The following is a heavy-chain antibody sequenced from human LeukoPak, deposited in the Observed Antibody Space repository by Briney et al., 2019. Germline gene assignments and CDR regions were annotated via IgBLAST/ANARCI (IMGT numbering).Heavy chain of an antibody. CDR3: ARDPSPNRYCYPAFDY. CDR2: IKQDGSEK. J-gene: IGHJ4*02. CDR1: GFTFSIFW. D-gene: IGHD5-18*01. Sequence: PGRSLRLSCAASGFTFSIFWTSWVRQAPGKGLEWVANIKQDGSEKYYVDSAKGRFTISRDNAKNSLYLQMNSLRAEDTAVYYCARDPSPNRYCYPAFDYGGQGPLVTVSS. V-gene: IGHV3-7*03.